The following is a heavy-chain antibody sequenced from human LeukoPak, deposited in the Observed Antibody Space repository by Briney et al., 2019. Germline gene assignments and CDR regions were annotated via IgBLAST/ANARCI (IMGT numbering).Heavy chain of an antibody. Sequence: SGGSLRLSCAASGFTFSSYAMHWVRQVPGQGLVWVSHIDGDGRITNYGDSVKGRFTISRDNAKNILYLQMNSLRAEDTAVYYCARDSPRTGPWGQGILVTVSS. CDR3: ARDSPRTGP. V-gene: IGHV3-74*01. CDR2: IDGDGRIT. D-gene: IGHD1-1*01. J-gene: IGHJ5*02. CDR1: GFTFSSYA.